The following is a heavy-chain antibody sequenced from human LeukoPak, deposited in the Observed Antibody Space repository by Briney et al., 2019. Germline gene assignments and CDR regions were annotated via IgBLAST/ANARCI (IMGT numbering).Heavy chain of an antibody. CDR2: ISYDGSNK. J-gene: IGHJ4*02. CDR3: ARDRSTHPYYDSSGYADY. V-gene: IGHV3-30-3*01. D-gene: IGHD3-22*01. CDR1: GFTFSSYA. Sequence: GGSLRLSCAASGFTFSSYAMHWVRQAPGKGLEWVAVISYDGSNKYYADSVKGRFTISRDNSKNTLYLQMNSLRAEDTAVYYCARDRSTHPYYDSSGYADYWGQGTLVTVSS.